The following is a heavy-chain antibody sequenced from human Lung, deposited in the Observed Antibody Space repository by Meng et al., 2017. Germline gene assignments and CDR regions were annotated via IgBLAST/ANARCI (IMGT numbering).Heavy chain of an antibody. Sequence: QVQLQESGPRLFKPSQTLSLTCTVSVGSISSRNYYWSCIRQPPGKGLEWSGHIYNSGSTYYNPSLKSRITISVDTSKNQFSLKLSSVTAADTAVYYCARGQKGYFDLWGRGTLVTVSS. CDR2: IYNSGST. V-gene: IGHV4-30-4*01. CDR3: ARGQKGYFDL. J-gene: IGHJ2*01. CDR1: VGSISSRNYY.